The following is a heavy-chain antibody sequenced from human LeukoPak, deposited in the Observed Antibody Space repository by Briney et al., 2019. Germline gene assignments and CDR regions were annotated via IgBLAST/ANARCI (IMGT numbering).Heavy chain of an antibody. V-gene: IGHV1-2*06. J-gene: IGHJ4*02. CDR2: INPNSGGT. Sequence: EASVKVSCKASVYTFTGYYMHWVRQAPGQGLEWMGRINPNSGGTNYAQKFQGRVTMTRDTSISTAYMELSRLRSDDTAVYYCARYGEYCSDGSCYYYFHYWDQGTLVTVSS. CDR3: ARYGEYCSDGSCYYYFHY. CDR1: VYTFTGYY. D-gene: IGHD2-15*01.